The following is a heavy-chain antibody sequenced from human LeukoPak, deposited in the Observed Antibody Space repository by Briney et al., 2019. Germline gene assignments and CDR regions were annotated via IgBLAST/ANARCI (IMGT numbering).Heavy chain of an antibody. J-gene: IGHJ1*01. Sequence: ASVKVSCKVSGYTLTELSMHWVRQAPGKGLEWMGGFDPEDGETIYARKFQGRVTMTEDTSTDTAYMELSSLRSEDTAVYYCATPGSSWYVLDFQRWGQGILVTVSS. V-gene: IGHV1-24*01. CDR2: FDPEDGET. D-gene: IGHD6-13*01. CDR3: ATPGSSWYVLDFQR. CDR1: GYTLTELS.